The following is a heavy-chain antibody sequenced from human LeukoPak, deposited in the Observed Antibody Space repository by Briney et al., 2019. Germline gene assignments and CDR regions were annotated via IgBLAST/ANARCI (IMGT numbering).Heavy chain of an antibody. CDR3: ARQQSVVAGLPIDY. V-gene: IGHV6-1*01. CDR1: GDSVSSNSAT. D-gene: IGHD6-19*01. J-gene: IGHJ4*02. Sequence: SQTLSLTCAISGDSVSSNSATWNWIRQSPSRGLEWLGRTYYRSKWYNDYAVSVKSRITINPDTSKNQFSLQLSSVTPEDTAVYYCARQQSVVAGLPIDYWGQGTLVTVSS. CDR2: TYYRSKWYN.